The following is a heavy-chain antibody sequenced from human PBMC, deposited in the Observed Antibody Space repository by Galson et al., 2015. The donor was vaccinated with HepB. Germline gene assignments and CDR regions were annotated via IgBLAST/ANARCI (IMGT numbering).Heavy chain of an antibody. CDR1: GGTFSSYA. J-gene: IGHJ4*02. D-gene: IGHD3-10*01. CDR3: ARDLDVLLRDPPPFDY. V-gene: IGHV1-69*04. Sequence: SVKVSCKASGGTFSSYAISWVRQAPGQGLEWMGRIIPILGIANYAQKFQGRVTITADKSTSTAYMELSSLRSEDTAVYYCARDLDVLLRDPPPFDYWGQGTLVTVSS. CDR2: IIPILGIA.